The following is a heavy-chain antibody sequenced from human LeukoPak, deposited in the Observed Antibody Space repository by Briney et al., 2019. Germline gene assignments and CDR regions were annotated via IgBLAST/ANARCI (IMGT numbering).Heavy chain of an antibody. CDR1: GFTFDDYA. V-gene: IGHV3-9*01. CDR3: AKDVRGYSYGYFDY. Sequence: GGSLRLSCAASGFTFDDYAMHWVRQAPGKGLEWVSGISWNSGSIGYADSVKGRFTISRDKAKNSLYLQMNSLSAEDTALYYCAKDVRGYSYGYFDYWGQGTLVTVSS. J-gene: IGHJ4*02. D-gene: IGHD5-18*01. CDR2: ISWNSGSI.